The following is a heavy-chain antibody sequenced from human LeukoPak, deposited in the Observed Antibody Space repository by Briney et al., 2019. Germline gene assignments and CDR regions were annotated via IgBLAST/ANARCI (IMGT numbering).Heavy chain of an antibody. D-gene: IGHD1-26*01. Sequence: SETLSLTCSVSGDSISSGNYYWGWLRQPPGKGLEWIGYLYYSGTTYYNPSFKSRVTISVDTSKNQFSLKLSSVPAADTAVYYCARRGAKNDYWGQGTLVTVSS. J-gene: IGHJ4*02. V-gene: IGHV4-39*01. CDR1: GDSISSGNYY. CDR2: LYYSGTT. CDR3: ARRGAKNDY.